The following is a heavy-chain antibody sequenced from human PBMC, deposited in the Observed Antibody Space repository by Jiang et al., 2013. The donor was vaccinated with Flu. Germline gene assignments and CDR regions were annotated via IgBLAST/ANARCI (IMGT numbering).Heavy chain of an antibody. J-gene: IGHJ4*02. CDR1: GYTFTAYY. CDR2: INPNSGGT. D-gene: IGHD4-17*01. V-gene: IGHV1-2*02. Sequence: WAEVKKPGASVKVSCKASGYTFTAYYMHWVRQAPGQGLEWMGWINPNSGGTNYAQKFQDRVTMTTDTSTSTAYMELRSLRSDDTAVYYCARTTVTTGNDYWGQGTLVTVSS. CDR3: ARTTVTTGNDY.